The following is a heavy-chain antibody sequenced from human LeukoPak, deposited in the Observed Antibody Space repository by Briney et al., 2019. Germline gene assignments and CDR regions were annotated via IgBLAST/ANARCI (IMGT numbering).Heavy chain of an antibody. Sequence: GGSLGLSCVASGFMFDDYAMHWVRQAPGKGLEWVSGISWNSGSIGYGDSVKGRFTISRDNAKNSLYLQMNSLRAEDTALYYCAKGGNGAYRILHYWGQGTLVTVSS. D-gene: IGHD2-15*01. CDR1: GFMFDDYA. CDR2: ISWNSGSI. CDR3: AKGGNGAYRILHY. J-gene: IGHJ4*02. V-gene: IGHV3-9*01.